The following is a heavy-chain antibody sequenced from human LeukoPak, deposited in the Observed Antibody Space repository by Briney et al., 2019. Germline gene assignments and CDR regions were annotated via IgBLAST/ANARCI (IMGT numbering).Heavy chain of an antibody. J-gene: IGHJ3*02. CDR1: GGSISSYY. CDR3: ARDLGEMYSTHAFDI. CDR2: IYTSGST. Sequence: SETLSLTCTVSGGSISSYYWSWIRQPAGEGLEWIGRIYTSGSTNYNPSLKSRVIMSVDTSKNQFSLKLSSVTAADTAVYYCARDLGEMYSTHAFDIWGQGTMVTVSS. D-gene: IGHD6-13*01. V-gene: IGHV4-4*07.